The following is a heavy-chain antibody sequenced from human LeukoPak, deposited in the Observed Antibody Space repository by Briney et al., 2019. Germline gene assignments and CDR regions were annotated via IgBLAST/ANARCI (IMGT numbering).Heavy chain of an antibody. J-gene: IGHJ4*02. Sequence: GRSLRLSCAASGFIFNNYDMHWVRQAPGEGLEWVALVTSDGSNTYYADSVKGRFTISRDNSKNTVYLQLNSLRAEDTAVYYCARYGVDSVFDCWGQGSLVTVSS. V-gene: IGHV3-30*03. D-gene: IGHD5/OR15-5a*01. CDR2: VTSDGSNT. CDR3: ARYGVDSVFDC. CDR1: GFIFNNYD.